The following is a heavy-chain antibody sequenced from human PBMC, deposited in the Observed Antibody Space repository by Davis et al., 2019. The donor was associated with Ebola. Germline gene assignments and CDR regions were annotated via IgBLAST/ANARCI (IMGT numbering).Heavy chain of an antibody. V-gene: IGHV3-7*01. CDR3: ASYGGYWYFDL. D-gene: IGHD4-23*01. CDR2: IKQDGTEK. Sequence: GESLKISCAASGFTFSSYWMSWVRQAPGKGLEWVVNIKQDGTEKYYVDSVKGRFTIFRDNARNSLFLQMNSLRAEDTAVYYCASYGGYWYFDLWGRGTLVTVSS. CDR1: GFTFSSYW. J-gene: IGHJ2*01.